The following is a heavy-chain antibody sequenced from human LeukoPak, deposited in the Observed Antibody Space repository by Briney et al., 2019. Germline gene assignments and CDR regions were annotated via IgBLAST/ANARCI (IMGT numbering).Heavy chain of an antibody. CDR3: ASTLGPNDGFDI. V-gene: IGHV4-59*08. CDR1: GGSISTYY. J-gene: IGHJ3*02. D-gene: IGHD7-27*01. CDR2: IYYSVST. Sequence: SETLSLTCTVSGGSISTYYWSWIRQPPEKGLEWIGYIYYSVSTNYNPSLKSRVTISVDTSKNQFSLKLSSVTAADTAVYYCASTLGPNDGFDIWGQGTMVTVSS.